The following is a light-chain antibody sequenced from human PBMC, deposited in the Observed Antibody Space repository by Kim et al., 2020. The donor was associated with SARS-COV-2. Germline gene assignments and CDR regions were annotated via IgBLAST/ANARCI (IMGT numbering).Light chain of an antibody. Sequence: QSVLTQPASVSGSPGQSITISCTGTSSDIGAYNYVSWYPQHPGKAPKLMIYDVTNRPSGVSNRFSGSKSGNTASLTISGLQAEDEADYYCSSYTSSTTYVFGTGTKVTVL. CDR1: SSDIGAYNY. V-gene: IGLV2-14*03. CDR3: SSYTSSTTYV. CDR2: DVT. J-gene: IGLJ1*01.